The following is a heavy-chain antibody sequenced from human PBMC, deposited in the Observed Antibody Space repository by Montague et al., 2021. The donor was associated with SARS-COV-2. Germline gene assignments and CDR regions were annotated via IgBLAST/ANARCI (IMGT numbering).Heavy chain of an antibody. CDR2: VTTSGTT. D-gene: IGHD6-6*01. Sequence: SETLSLTCAVSGGSITGFSWSWVRQPAGKGLEWIGRVTTSGTTNYSPSLMSRVTMSVDTSKNPFSLNLNSVTAADTAIYYCARTPPRPLSLDSWGQGTLVTVSS. CDR1: GGSITGFS. V-gene: IGHV4-4*07. J-gene: IGHJ4*02. CDR3: ARTPPRPLSLDS.